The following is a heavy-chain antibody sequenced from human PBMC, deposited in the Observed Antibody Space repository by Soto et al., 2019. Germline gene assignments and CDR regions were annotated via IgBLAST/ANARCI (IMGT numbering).Heavy chain of an antibody. J-gene: IGHJ6*03. V-gene: IGHV4-59*08. Sequence: SETLSLTCTVSGGSISSYYWSWIRQPPGKGLEWIGYIYYSGSTNYNPSLKSRVTISVDTSKNQFSLKLSSVTAADTAVYYCARLYRYYDFWSGYSPGFYYYYMDVWGKGTTVTVSS. CDR1: GGSISSYY. D-gene: IGHD3-3*01. CDR3: ARLYRYYDFWSGYSPGFYYYYMDV. CDR2: IYYSGST.